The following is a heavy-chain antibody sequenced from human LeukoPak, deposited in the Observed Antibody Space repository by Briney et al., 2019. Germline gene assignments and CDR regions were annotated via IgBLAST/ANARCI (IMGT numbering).Heavy chain of an antibody. Sequence: GGSLRPSCAASGFTFSSSEMNWVRQAPGKGLEWLSYISSSDSTIYYADSVKGRFTISIDNAKNSLYLQMNSLRAEDTAVYYCARVAINDYGDYFDYWGQGTLVTVSS. D-gene: IGHD4-17*01. CDR3: ARVAINDYGDYFDY. J-gene: IGHJ4*02. V-gene: IGHV3-48*03. CDR2: ISSSDSTI. CDR1: GFTFSSSE.